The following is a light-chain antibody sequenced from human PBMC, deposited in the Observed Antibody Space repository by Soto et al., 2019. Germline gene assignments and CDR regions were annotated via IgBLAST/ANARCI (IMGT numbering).Light chain of an antibody. CDR3: QQTYIPPIT. V-gene: IGKV1-39*01. CDR2: ASS. J-gene: IGKJ5*01. Sequence: DIQMTQSPSSLSASVGDRVTITCRASQTISSYLNWYQQRPGKAPNLLIYASSSLQSGVPPRFSGSGSGTDFTLTISSLQPEDFATYYCQQTYIPPITFGQGTRLEIK. CDR1: QTISSY.